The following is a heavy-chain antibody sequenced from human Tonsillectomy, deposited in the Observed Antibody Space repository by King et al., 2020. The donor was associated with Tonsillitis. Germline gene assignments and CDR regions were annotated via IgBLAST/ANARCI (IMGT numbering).Heavy chain of an antibody. CDR2: TRNKANSYST. Sequence: VQLVESGGDLVQPGGSLRLSCAASGFTFSDHYMDWVRQAPGKGLEWVGRTRNKANSYSTEYAASVKGRFTISRDDSKNSLYLQMNSLKTEDGAVYYCARDRRDRAFDIWGQGTMVTVSS. CDR1: GFTFSDHY. J-gene: IGHJ3*02. V-gene: IGHV3-72*01. CDR3: ARDRRDRAFDI.